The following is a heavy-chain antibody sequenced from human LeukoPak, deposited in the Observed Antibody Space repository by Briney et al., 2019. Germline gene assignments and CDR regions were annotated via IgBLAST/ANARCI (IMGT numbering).Heavy chain of an antibody. J-gene: IGHJ5*02. CDR2: IYYSGVT. V-gene: IGHV4-39*01. D-gene: IGHD6-13*01. CDR3: ARHGAAEGTNWFDP. Sequence: PSETLSLTCTVSGGSIGSSGYYWVWIRQPPGKGLEWIGSIYYSGVTYYSPSLKSRVTLSVDTSKNQFSLKLSSVTAADTAVYYCARHGAAEGTNWFDPWGQGTLVTVSS. CDR1: GGSIGSSGYY.